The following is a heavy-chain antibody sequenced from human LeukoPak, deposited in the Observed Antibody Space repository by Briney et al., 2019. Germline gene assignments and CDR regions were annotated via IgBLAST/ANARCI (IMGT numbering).Heavy chain of an antibody. V-gene: IGHV3-7*01. CDR1: GFTFSNYW. J-gene: IGHJ4*02. D-gene: IGHD3-10*01. CDR2: IKHDGSDK. CDR3: ARGGHRQQEF. Sequence: GGSLRLSCSASGFTFSNYWMTRVRQSPGKGLEWVAIIKHDGSDKYCVDSVKGRFTISRDNAKNSLYLQMSSLRAEDTAVYYCARGGHRQQEFWGQGTLVTVSS.